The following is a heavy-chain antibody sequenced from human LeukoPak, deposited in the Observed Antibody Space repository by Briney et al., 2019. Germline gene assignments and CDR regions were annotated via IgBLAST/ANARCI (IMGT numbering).Heavy chain of an antibody. V-gene: IGHV3-11*01. J-gene: IGHJ4*02. Sequence: GGSLRLSCAASGFTFSDYYMSWIRQAPGKGLEWVSYISSSGSTIYYADSVKGRFTISRDNAKNSLYLQMNSLRAEDTAVYYCARDMSVGAMGINFVYWGQGTLVTVSS. CDR1: GFTFSDYY. CDR2: ISSSGSTI. CDR3: ARDMSVGAMGINFVY. D-gene: IGHD1-26*01.